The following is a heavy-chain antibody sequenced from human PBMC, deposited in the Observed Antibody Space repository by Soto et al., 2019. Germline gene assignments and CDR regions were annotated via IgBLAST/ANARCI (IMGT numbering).Heavy chain of an antibody. J-gene: IGHJ6*02. CDR3: ARRGLAARPHYYYYYGMDV. CDR2: IYPGDSDT. CDR1: GYSFTSYW. V-gene: IGHV5-51*01. D-gene: IGHD6-6*01. Sequence: PGESLKISCKGSGYSFTSYWIGWVRQMPGKGLEWMGIIYPGDSDTRYSPSFQGQVTISADKSISTAYLQWSSLKASDTAMYYCARRGLAARPHYYYYYGMDVWGQGTTVTVSS.